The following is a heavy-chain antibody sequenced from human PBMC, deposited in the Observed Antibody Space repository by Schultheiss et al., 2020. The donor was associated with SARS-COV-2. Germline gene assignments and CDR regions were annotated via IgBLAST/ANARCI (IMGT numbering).Heavy chain of an antibody. CDR3: ARDSSGWYRGGLDY. J-gene: IGHJ4*02. D-gene: IGHD6-19*01. CDR1: GFILNNFW. Sequence: GGSLRLSCAASGFILNNFWMSWVRQPLGKGLEWVANIKQDGSEKTYVESVRGRFTISRDNSKNTLYLQMNSLRGEDTAVYYCARDSSGWYRGGLDYWGQGTLVTVSS. V-gene: IGHV3-7*01. CDR2: IKQDGSEK.